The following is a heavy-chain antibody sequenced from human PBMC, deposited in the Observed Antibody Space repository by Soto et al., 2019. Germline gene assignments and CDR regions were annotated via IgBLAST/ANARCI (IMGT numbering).Heavy chain of an antibody. CDR3: ASNLVQGGGYEFDY. D-gene: IGHD5-12*01. V-gene: IGHV1-69*02. CDR2: IIPILGIA. J-gene: IGHJ4*02. CDR1: GGTFSSYT. Sequence: SVKVSCKASGGTFSSYTISWVRQAPGQGLEWMGRIIPILGIANYAQEFQGRVTITADKSTSTAYMELSSLRSEDTAVYYCASNLVQGGGYEFDYWGQGTLVTVSS.